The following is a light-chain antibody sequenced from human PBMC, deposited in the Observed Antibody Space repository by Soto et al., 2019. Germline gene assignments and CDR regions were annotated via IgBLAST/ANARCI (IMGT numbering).Light chain of an antibody. V-gene: IGKV3D-15*01. CDR3: QQFNNWPLT. J-gene: IGKJ4*01. CDR1: QSVSSR. Sequence: EIVMTQSPGTLSLSPGERATLSCRASQSVSSRLAWYQQKPGQAPRLLISGASSRATGIPDRFSGRGSGTDFTLTISSLQSEDFALYYCQQFNNWPLTFGGGTKVDIK. CDR2: GAS.